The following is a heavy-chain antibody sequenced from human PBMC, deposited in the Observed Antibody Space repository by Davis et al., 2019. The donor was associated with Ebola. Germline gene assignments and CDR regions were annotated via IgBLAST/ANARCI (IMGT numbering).Heavy chain of an antibody. CDR3: AKRVRGYYYYYMDV. D-gene: IGHD3-10*01. V-gene: IGHV3-23*01. CDR2: ISGSGGST. J-gene: IGHJ6*03. CDR1: GFTFSSYA. Sequence: PGGSLRLSCAASGFTFSSYAMSWVRQAPGKGLEWVSAISGSGGSTYYADSVKGRFTISRDNSKNTLYLQMNSLRAEDTAVYYCAKRVRGYYYYYMDVWGKGTTVTVSS.